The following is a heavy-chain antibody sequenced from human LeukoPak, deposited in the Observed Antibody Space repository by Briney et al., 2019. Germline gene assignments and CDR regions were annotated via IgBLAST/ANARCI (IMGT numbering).Heavy chain of an antibody. D-gene: IGHD3-10*02. CDR2: IYYSGST. CDR1: GGSISSYY. J-gene: IGHJ5*02. CDR3: ARAPVRGVIPRGFDP. V-gene: IGHV4-59*01. Sequence: PSETLSLTCTVSGGSISSYYWSWIRQPPGKGLEWIGYIYYSGSTNYNPSLKSRVTISVDTSKNQFSLKLSSVTAADTAVYYCARAPVRGVIPRGFDPWGQGTLVTVSS.